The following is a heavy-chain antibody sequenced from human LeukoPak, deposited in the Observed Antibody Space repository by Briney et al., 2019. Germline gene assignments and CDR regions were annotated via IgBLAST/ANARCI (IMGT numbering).Heavy chain of an antibody. V-gene: IGHV3-23*01. Sequence: GGSLRLSCAASGFTFSSYGMHWVRQAPGKGLEWVSAISGSGGSTYYADSVKGRFTISRDNSKNTLYLQMNSLRAEDTAVYYCAKRPAAGTPGSYWGQGTLVTVSS. CDR3: AKRPAAGTPGSY. D-gene: IGHD6-13*01. CDR2: ISGSGGST. J-gene: IGHJ4*02. CDR1: GFTFSSYG.